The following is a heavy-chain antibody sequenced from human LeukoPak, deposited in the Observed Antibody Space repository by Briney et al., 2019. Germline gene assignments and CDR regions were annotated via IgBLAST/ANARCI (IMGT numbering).Heavy chain of an antibody. J-gene: IGHJ4*02. CDR1: GFTFSSYS. Sequence: GGSLRLSCAASGFTFSSYSMNWVRQPPGKGLEWVSSISSSSSNIYYAYSVKGRFTISRDNAKSSLYLQMHSLRAEDTAVYYCARERGRSGLGRRWTIDCWLQGSLVTVCS. CDR3: ARERGRSGLGRRWTIDC. D-gene: IGHD3/OR15-3a*01. V-gene: IGHV3-21*01. CDR2: ISSSSSNI.